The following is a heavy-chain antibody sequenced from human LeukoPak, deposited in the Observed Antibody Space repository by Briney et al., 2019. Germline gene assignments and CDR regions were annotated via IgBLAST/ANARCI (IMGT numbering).Heavy chain of an antibody. V-gene: IGHV4-59*11. CDR1: GGSISSHY. J-gene: IGHJ5*02. Sequence: SETLSLTCTVSGGSISSHYWSWIRQPPGKGLEWIGYIYYSGSTNYNPSLKSRVTISVDTSKNQFSLKLSSVTAADTAVYYCARRRDRYCSSTSCYTPNWFDPWGQGTLVTVSS. D-gene: IGHD2-2*02. CDR3: ARRRDRYCSSTSCYTPNWFDP. CDR2: IYYSGST.